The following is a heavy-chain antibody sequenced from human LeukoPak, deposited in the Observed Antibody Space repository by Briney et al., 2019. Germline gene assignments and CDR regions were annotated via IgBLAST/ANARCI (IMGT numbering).Heavy chain of an antibody. CDR1: AYTFIENY. CDR2: INPHTGAA. V-gene: IGHV1-2*02. Sequence: ASVTVSFTVSAYTFIENYIHWVRQAPGQGLEWMGLINPHTGAANYSQKFQGRVTMTRDTSISTAYMHLTRLKFDDTAVYYCARGKSGFSPWGQGTPVTVSS. CDR3: ARGKSGFSP. D-gene: IGHD3-3*01. J-gene: IGHJ4*02.